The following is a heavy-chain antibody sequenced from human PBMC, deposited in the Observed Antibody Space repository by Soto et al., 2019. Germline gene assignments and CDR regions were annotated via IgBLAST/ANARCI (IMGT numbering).Heavy chain of an antibody. CDR2: INHSGST. D-gene: IGHD6-19*01. V-gene: IGHV4-34*01. J-gene: IGHJ4*02. CDR1: GVSFIGYY. CDR3: ARNNESGWYGY. Sequence: SETLSLTCAVYGVSFIGYYWSWIRQPPWKGLEWIGEINHSGSTNYNPSLKSRVTISVDTSKNQFSLKLSSVTAADTAVYYCARNNESGWYGYWGQGTLVTVS.